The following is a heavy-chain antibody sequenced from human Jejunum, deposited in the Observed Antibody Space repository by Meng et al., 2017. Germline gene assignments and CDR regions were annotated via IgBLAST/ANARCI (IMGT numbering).Heavy chain of an antibody. V-gene: IGHV3-9*01. CDR2: ISWNSASI. CDR3: AKAATGAAAGTHSYFDY. Sequence: SLKISCVASGFTFDDYGMHWVRQAPGKGLEWVSGISWNSASIGYADSLKGRFTISRDNARNSVYLQMNSLRPEDTALYYCAKAATGAAAGTHSYFDYWGQGILVTVFS. J-gene: IGHJ4*02. CDR1: GFTFDDYG. D-gene: IGHD6-13*01.